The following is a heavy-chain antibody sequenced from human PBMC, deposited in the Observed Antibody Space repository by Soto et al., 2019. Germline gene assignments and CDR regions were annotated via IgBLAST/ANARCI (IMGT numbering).Heavy chain of an antibody. D-gene: IGHD3-16*01. V-gene: IGHV4-59*01. J-gene: IGHJ6*03. CDR3: AAAVPAEYVFPYYYMDV. CDR2: IYYSGSA. CDR1: GASISSYH. Sequence: SETLSLTCTVSGASISSYHWSWIRQTPGKGLEWIGYIYYSGSANYNPSLKSRVTFSVDTSMNQVSLKLSSVTAADTGVYYCAAAVPAEYVFPYYYMDVWGKGTTVTVSS.